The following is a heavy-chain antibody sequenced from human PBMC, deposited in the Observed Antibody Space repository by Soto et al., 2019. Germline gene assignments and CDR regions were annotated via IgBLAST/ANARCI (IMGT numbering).Heavy chain of an antibody. CDR3: ARDLPVVPAA. J-gene: IGHJ5*02. Sequence: QVQLVESGGGVVQPGRSLRLSCAASGFTFSSYAMHWVRQAPGKGLEWVAVISYDGSNKYYADSVKGRFTNSRDNSKNTLYLQMNSLRAEDTAVYYCARDLPVVPAAWGQGTLVTVSS. CDR2: ISYDGSNK. V-gene: IGHV3-30-3*01. CDR1: GFTFSSYA. D-gene: IGHD2-2*01.